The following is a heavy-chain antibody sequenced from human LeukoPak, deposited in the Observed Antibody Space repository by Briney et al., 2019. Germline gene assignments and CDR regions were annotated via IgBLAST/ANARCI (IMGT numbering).Heavy chain of an antibody. J-gene: IGHJ4*02. D-gene: IGHD1-26*01. CDR3: AKGYSGSYSAFDY. Sequence: GGSLRLSCAASGFTFSSYAMILVRQAPGKGLEWVSTISSSGDSTYYADSVKGRFTISRDNSKNTLYLQMNSLRAEDTAVYFCAKGYSGSYSAFDYWGQGTLVTVSS. CDR1: GFTFSSYA. CDR2: ISSSGDST. V-gene: IGHV3-23*01.